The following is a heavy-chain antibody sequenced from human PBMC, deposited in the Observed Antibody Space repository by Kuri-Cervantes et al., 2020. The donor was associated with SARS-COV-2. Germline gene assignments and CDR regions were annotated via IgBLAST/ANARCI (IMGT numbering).Heavy chain of an antibody. J-gene: IGHJ4*02. D-gene: IGHD1-26*01. CDR1: GGTFSSYT. CDR2: ISPDNDDT. Sequence: ASVKVSCKASGGTFSSYTISWVRQAPGQGLEWMGWISPDNDDTKYAQKFQGRVTMSTDTSSSTAYMDLRSLRSDDTAVYYCARDPLVGATPEFDYWGQGTLVTVSS. CDR3: ARDPLVGATPEFDY. V-gene: IGHV1-18*01.